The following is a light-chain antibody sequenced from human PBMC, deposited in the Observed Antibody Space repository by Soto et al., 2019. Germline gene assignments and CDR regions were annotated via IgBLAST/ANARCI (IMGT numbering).Light chain of an antibody. CDR2: GAS. J-gene: IGKJ4*01. Sequence: EIVLTQSPGTLSLSPGERATLSCRASQSVSSSSLAWYQQKPGQAPRLLIYGASSRATGIPDRSSGSGSGTDFTLTISRLEPEDFAGYYCQQYGSSGTFGGGTKGEIK. CDR1: QSVSSSS. CDR3: QQYGSSGT. V-gene: IGKV3-20*01.